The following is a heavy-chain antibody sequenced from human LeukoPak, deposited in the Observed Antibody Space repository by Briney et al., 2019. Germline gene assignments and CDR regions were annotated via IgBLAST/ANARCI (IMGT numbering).Heavy chain of an antibody. CDR2: IIPILGIA. CDR1: GGTFSSYA. V-gene: IGHV1-69*04. Sequence: GASVKVSCKASGGTFSSYAISWVRQAPGQGLKWMGRIIPILGIANYAQKFQGRVTITADKSTSTAYMELSSLRSEDTAVYYCASDPNIARPDYWGQGTLVTVSS. CDR3: ASDPNIARPDY. D-gene: IGHD2/OR15-2a*01. J-gene: IGHJ4*02.